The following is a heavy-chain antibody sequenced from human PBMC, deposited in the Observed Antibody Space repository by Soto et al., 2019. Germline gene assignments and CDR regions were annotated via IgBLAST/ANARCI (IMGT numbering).Heavy chain of an antibody. J-gene: IGHJ4*02. Sequence: QAQLVQSGAEVKKPGASVKVSCKASGYTFTSYGISWVRQAPGQGLERMGWISAYNGNTNYAQKLQGRVTMTTDTSTSTAYMELRSLRSADTAVYYCARVFKYGAWDYGDFDYWGQGTLVTVSS. V-gene: IGHV1-18*01. D-gene: IGHD4-17*01. CDR3: ARVFKYGAWDYGDFDY. CDR2: ISAYNGNT. CDR1: GYTFTSYG.